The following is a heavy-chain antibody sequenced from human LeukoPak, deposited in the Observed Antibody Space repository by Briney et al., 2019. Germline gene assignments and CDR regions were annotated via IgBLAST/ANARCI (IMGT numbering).Heavy chain of an antibody. CDR2: LYFDGSNK. Sequence: GGSLRLSCAASGFTFSSYGIHWVRQAPGKGLEWVALLYFDGSNKYYADSVKGRFTISRDSSKNTLYLQMNSLRAEDTAVYYCAIGSYCSGGSYYPLFDYWGRGTLVTVSS. D-gene: IGHD2-15*01. CDR3: AIGSYCSGGSYYPLFDY. V-gene: IGHV3-33*01. CDR1: GFTFSSYG. J-gene: IGHJ4*02.